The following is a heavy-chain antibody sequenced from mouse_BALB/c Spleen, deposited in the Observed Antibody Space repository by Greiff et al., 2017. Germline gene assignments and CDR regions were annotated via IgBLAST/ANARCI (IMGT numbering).Heavy chain of an antibody. CDR2: IWAGGST. Sequence: VMLVESGPGLVAPSQSLSITCTVSGFSLTSYGVHWVRQPPGKGLEWLGVIWAGGSTNYNSALMSRLSISKDNSKSQVFLKMNSLQTDDTAMYYCARDRSMITTGGFAYWGQGTLVTVSA. CDR1: GFSLTSYG. CDR3: ARDRSMITTGGFAY. D-gene: IGHD2-4*01. J-gene: IGHJ3*01. V-gene: IGHV2-9*02.